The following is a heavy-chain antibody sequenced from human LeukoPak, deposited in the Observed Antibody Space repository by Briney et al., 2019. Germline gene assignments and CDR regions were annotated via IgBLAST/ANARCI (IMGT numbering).Heavy chain of an antibody. CDR3: ARLAVLDGMDV. D-gene: IGHD2-15*01. J-gene: IGHJ6*02. CDR2: INSDGSST. V-gene: IGHV3-74*01. Sequence: GGSLRLSCAASGFTFSSYWMHWVRQAPGKGLMWVSRINSDGSSTVYADSVKGRFTISRDNAKNTLYLQMNSLRAEDTAVYYCARLAVLDGMDVWGQGTTVTVSS. CDR1: GFTFSSYW.